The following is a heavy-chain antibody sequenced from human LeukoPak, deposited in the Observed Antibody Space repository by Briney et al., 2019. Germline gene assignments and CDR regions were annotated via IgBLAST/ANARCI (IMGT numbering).Heavy chain of an antibody. Sequence: SETLSLTCTVSGGSISNYYGNWIRQPPGKGLEWMGNIYYSGSTNYNPSLKSRVTISVDTSKNQFSLKLSSLTASDTAVYYCARRGANSGSYSHFDLWGRGTLVTVSS. CDR2: IYYSGST. V-gene: IGHV4-59*01. CDR1: GGSISNYY. D-gene: IGHD1-26*01. CDR3: ARRGANSGSYSHFDL. J-gene: IGHJ2*01.